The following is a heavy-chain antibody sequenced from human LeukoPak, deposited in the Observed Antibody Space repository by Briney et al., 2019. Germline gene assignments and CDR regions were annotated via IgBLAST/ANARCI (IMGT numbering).Heavy chain of an antibody. D-gene: IGHD3-10*01. CDR3: ARSRGLDVHYYYYMDV. J-gene: IGHJ6*03. V-gene: IGHV3-64*01. Sequence: GGSLRLSCAASGVTFSSYAVHWVRQAPGKGLEYVSAITSDGGRTYYANSVKGRFTISRDNSKNTLYLQMGSLRAEDMAVYYCARSRGLDVHYYYYMDVWGKGTTVTVSS. CDR2: ITSDGGRT. CDR1: GVTFSSYA.